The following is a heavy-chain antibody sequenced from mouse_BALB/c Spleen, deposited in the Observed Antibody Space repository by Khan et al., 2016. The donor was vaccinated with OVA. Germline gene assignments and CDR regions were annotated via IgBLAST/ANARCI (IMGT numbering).Heavy chain of an antibody. CDR3: ARRGYEYGRGALFAY. D-gene: IGHD2-4*01. CDR1: GFSLNNYS. Sequence: QVQLKESGPGLVQPSQSLSITCTVSGFSLNNYSVHWVRQSPGKGLEWLGVIWSAGSTDYNAAFISRLTISKDNSRSQVFFKMNSLQPNDTAISYCARRGYEYGRGALFAYWGQGTLVTVSA. V-gene: IGHV2-2*02. CDR2: IWSAGST. J-gene: IGHJ3*01.